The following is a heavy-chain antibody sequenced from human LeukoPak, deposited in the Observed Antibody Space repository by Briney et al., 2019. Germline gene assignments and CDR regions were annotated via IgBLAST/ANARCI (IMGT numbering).Heavy chain of an antibody. CDR1: GFTFTIYW. D-gene: IGHD6-19*01. CDR2: INTDGTVT. Sequence: PGGSLRLSCAASGFTFTIYWMVWVRQAPGKGLESVSRINTDGTVTTYADSVKGRFAVSRDNADNTMFLQMNSVRVEDTAVYYCATKQWLAPPPDSWGQGTPVTVSS. V-gene: IGHV3-74*01. CDR3: ATKQWLAPPPDS. J-gene: IGHJ4*02.